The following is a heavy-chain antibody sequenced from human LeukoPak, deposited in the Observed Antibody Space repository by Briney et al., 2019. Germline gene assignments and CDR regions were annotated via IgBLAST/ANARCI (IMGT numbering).Heavy chain of an antibody. CDR1: GFTFSSYA. CDR2: ISYDGSNK. D-gene: IGHD3-22*01. Sequence: PGGSLRLSCAASGFTFSSYAMHWVRQAPGKGLEWVAVISYDGSNKYYADSVKGRFTISRDNSKNTLYLQMNSLRAEDTAVYYCARDRDYYDSSGYYSYDAFGIWGQGTMVTVSS. CDR3: ARDRDYYDSSGYYSYDAFGI. V-gene: IGHV3-30-3*01. J-gene: IGHJ3*02.